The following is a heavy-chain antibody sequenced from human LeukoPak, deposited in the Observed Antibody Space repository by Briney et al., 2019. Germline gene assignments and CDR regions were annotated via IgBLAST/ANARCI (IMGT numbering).Heavy chain of an antibody. D-gene: IGHD4-23*01. CDR1: GASIASGSYH. CDR2: IFAGGPT. CDR3: TRGGHDYGGSFDT. V-gene: IGHV4-61*02. J-gene: IGHJ5*02. Sequence: SETLSLTCSISGASIASGSYHWDWIRQPAGSRPEYMGRIFAGGPTNYNPSLKSRLTISMDTSKNHVSLRLSSVTAADTALYFCTRGGHDYGGSFDTWGPGILVTVSS.